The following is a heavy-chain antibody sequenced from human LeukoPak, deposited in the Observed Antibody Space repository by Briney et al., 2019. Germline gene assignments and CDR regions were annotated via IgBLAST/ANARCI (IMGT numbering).Heavy chain of an antibody. V-gene: IGHV1-69*04. CDR1: GGTFSSYA. Sequence: SVKVSCKASGGTFSSYAISWVRQAPGQGLEWMGRIIPIFGIANYAQKFQGRVTITADKSTSTAYMEPSSLRSEDTAVYYCASYYYDSSGYYYPLDYWGQGTLVTVSS. D-gene: IGHD3-22*01. CDR2: IIPIFGIA. J-gene: IGHJ4*02. CDR3: ASYYYDSSGYYYPLDY.